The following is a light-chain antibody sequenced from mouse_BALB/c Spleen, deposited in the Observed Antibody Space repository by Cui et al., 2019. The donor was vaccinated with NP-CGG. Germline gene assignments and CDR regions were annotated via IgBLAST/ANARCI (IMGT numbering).Light chain of an antibody. V-gene: IGLV1*01. CDR1: TGAVTTSNY. J-gene: IGLJ1*01. CDR3: ALWYSNHWV. CDR2: GTN. Sequence: QAVVTQESALTTSPGETVTLTCRSSTGAVTTSNYANWVQEKSDHLFTGLIGGTNNRAPGVPARFSGSLIGDKAALTITGEQTEDEAIYFCALWYSNHWVFGGGTKLTVL.